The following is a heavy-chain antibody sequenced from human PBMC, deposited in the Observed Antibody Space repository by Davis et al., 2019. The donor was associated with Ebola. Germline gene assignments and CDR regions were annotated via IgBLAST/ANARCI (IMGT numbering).Heavy chain of an antibody. J-gene: IGHJ6*02. CDR1: GGSFSGYY. CDR2: VSHSGST. D-gene: IGHD6-19*01. V-gene: IGHV4-34*01. Sequence: SETLSLTCAVYGGSFSGYYWSWIRQPPGKGLEWIGEVSHSGSTNYNPSLKSRVTISVDTSKNQFSLKLSSVTAADTAVYYCASMGIAVAGPLYYYYGMDVWGQGTTVTVSS. CDR3: ASMGIAVAGPLYYYYGMDV.